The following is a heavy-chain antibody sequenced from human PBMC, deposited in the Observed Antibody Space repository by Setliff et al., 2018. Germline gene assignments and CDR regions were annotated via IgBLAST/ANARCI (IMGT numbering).Heavy chain of an antibody. J-gene: IGHJ6*03. V-gene: IGHV3-49*04. Sequence: PGGSLRLSCTASGSTFGDYAMSWVRQAPGKGLEWVGFIRSKAYGGTTEYAASVKGRFTISRDDSKRIAYLQMNSLKTEDTAVYYCSRARGYSYYYYMDVWGKGTTVTVSS. CDR3: SRARGYSYYYYMDV. CDR2: IRSKAYGGTT. CDR1: GSTFGDYA.